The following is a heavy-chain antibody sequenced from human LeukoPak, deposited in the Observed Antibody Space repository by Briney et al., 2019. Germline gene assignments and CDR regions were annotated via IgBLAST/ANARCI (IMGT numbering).Heavy chain of an antibody. CDR1: EYSFTAFY. CDR3: ARDGEYGTGSYYRGSFAY. CDR2: IHPRSGDT. D-gene: IGHD3-10*01. V-gene: IGHV1-2*02. Sequence: GASVNVSYTTSEYSFTAFYIHWVRQAPGQGLEWVGWIHPRSGDTRYAQKFQGRVTMARDTSISTVYMDLSSLGSDDTAGYYCARDGEYGTGSYYRGSFAYWGQGSLVTVSS. J-gene: IGHJ4*02.